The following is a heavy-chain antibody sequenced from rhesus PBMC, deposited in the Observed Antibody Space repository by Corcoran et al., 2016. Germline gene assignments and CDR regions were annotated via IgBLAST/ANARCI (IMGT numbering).Heavy chain of an antibody. Sequence: QVHLQESGPGLVKPSETLSLTCAVSGGSISGGYDWNWIRQPPGKGLEWIGYTHGASGTNKYNPSLKDRVAISKDTSKNQCSLSQTSVTAADTAVYYCVCKNEGTWNFDFWCQGGLVTVSS. D-gene: IGHD1-38*01. CDR3: VCKNEGTWNFDF. CDR1: GGSISGGYD. J-gene: IGHJ4*01. CDR2: THGASGTN. V-gene: IGHV4-76*01.